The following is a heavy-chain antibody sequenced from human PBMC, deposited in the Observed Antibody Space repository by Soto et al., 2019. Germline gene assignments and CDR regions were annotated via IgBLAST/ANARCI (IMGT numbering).Heavy chain of an antibody. Sequence: PGGSLRLSCTGSGFTFNSLSLHWVRQGPDKGLEWVAVVSFEGKVTYYADSEKGRITDSRDNSKNTIYLQANSLRAEDTAVYYCAREPYGDSQYFDYWGQGT. J-gene: IGHJ4*02. CDR1: GFTFNSLS. CDR3: AREPYGDSQYFDY. CDR2: VSFEGKVT. V-gene: IGHV3-30*04. D-gene: IGHD2-21*02.